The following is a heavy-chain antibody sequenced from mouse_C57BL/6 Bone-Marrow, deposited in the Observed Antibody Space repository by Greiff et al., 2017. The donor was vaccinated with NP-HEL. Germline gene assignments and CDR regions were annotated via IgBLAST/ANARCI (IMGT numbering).Heavy chain of an antibody. CDR2: IYPGSGST. V-gene: IGHV1-55*01. J-gene: IGHJ1*03. D-gene: IGHD1-1*01. Sequence: VQLQQPGAELVKPGASVKMSCKASGYTFTSYWITWVKQRPGQGLEWIGDIYPGSGSTNYNEKFKSKATLTVDTSSSTAYMQLSSLTSEDSAVYYCARSVSSYRYFDVWGTGTTVTVSS. CDR3: ARSVSSYRYFDV. CDR1: GYTFTSYW.